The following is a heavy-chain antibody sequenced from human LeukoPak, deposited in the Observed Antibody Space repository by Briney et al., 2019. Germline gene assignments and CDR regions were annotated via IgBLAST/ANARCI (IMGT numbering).Heavy chain of an antibody. CDR1: GFTFSSYS. Sequence: GGSLRLSRAASGFTFSSYSMNWVRQAPGKGLEWVSSISSSSSYIYYADSVKGRFTISRDNAKNSLYLQMNSLRAEDTAVYYCARVKDPWSGDAFDIWGQGTMVTVSS. J-gene: IGHJ3*02. D-gene: IGHD3-3*01. CDR2: ISSSSSYI. CDR3: ARVKDPWSGDAFDI. V-gene: IGHV3-21*01.